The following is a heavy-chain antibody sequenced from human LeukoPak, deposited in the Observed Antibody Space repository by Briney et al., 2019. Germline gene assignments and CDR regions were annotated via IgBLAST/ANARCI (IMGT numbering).Heavy chain of an antibody. V-gene: IGHV3-74*01. CDR3: ARASLEDYYDSRGAAFDI. CDR2: LSTDGSST. J-gene: IGHJ3*02. Sequence: GGSLRLSCSASGFTFSSYWMHWVRQAPGQGLVWLSRLSTDGSSTDYADSVKGRFTITRDNAKNTLYLQMNSLRAEDTAVYYCARASLEDYYDSRGAAFDIWGQGTMVTVSS. CDR1: GFTFSSYW. D-gene: IGHD3-22*01.